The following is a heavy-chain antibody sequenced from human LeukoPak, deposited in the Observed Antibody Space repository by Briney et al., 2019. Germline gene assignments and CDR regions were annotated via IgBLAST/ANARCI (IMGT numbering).Heavy chain of an antibody. D-gene: IGHD3-22*01. CDR2: ISPSGDIL. V-gene: IGHV3-23*01. CDR3: AKASAMIVVVSKHFDY. J-gene: IGHJ4*02. Sequence: GGTLRLSCAASGFAFSSHGMNWVRQAPGKGLEWVSGISPSGDILYYVDSVKGQFPISRDNSKNTVYLQMNSLRAEDTAVYYCAKASAMIVVVSKHFDYWGQGTLVTASS. CDR1: GFAFSSHG.